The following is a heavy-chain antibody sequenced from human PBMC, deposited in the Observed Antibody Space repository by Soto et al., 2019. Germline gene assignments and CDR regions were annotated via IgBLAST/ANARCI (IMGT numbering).Heavy chain of an antibody. Sequence: HPGGSLRLSCAASGFTFSNYALHWVRQAPGKGLEWAAVISYDGRKRYYADSMKGRFTFSRDNSKNALYLQMNSLRADDTAVYYCARQDHSGSGWFDTWGQGTLVTVSS. D-gene: IGHD3-22*01. J-gene: IGHJ5*02. CDR3: ARQDHSGSGWFDT. CDR1: GFTFSNYA. CDR2: ISYDGRKR. V-gene: IGHV3-30*04.